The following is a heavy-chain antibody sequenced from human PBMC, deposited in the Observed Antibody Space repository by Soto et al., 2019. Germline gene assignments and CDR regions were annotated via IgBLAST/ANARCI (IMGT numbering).Heavy chain of an antibody. V-gene: IGHV5-51*01. J-gene: IGHJ3*01. Sequence: GESLKISCKGSGYTFNTYWIGWGRQMPGRGLEWMGIIYPGNSETRYGPSFQGHVTISADTSISTAYLQWNSLKASDTAMYYCARTNAFDVWGQGTMVTVSS. CDR1: GYTFNTYW. CDR3: ARTNAFDV. CDR2: IYPGNSET.